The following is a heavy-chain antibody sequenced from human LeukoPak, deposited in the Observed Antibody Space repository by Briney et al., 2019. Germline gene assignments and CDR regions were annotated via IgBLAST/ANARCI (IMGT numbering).Heavy chain of an antibody. CDR2: ISYDGSNK. Sequence: GGSLRLSCAASGFTFSSYGMHWVRQAPGKGLEWVAVISYDGSNKYYADSVKGRFTISRDNSKNTLYLQINSLRAEDTAVYYCAKGSVDIVATIRFDLWGQGTMVTVSS. CDR3: AKGSVDIVATIRFDL. J-gene: IGHJ3*01. CDR1: GFTFSSYG. D-gene: IGHD5-12*01. V-gene: IGHV3-30*18.